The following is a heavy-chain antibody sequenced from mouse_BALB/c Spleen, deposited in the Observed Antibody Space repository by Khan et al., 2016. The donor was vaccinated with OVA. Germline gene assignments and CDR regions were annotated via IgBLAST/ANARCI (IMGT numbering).Heavy chain of an antibody. D-gene: IGHD2-4*01. CDR2: ISYGGGST. CDR1: GFTFSDYY. CDR3: ARHDYDGSAY. V-gene: IGHV5-12*02. Sequence: EVQLLETGGGLVQPGGSLKLSCATSGFTFSDYYMYWVRQTPEKRLEWVAYISYGGGSTYYPDTVKGRFTLSRDNSKNPLYLQMSHLKDEDTAMYYCARHDYDGSAYWGQGTLVTVSA. J-gene: IGHJ3*01.